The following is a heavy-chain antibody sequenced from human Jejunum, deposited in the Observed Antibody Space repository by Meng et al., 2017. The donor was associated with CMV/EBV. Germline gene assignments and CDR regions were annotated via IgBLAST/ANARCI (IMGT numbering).Heavy chain of an antibody. D-gene: IGHD6-19*01. CDR2: INANRGAT. V-gene: IGHV1-2*02. CDR3: ARDGVSSVTDLDY. CDR1: GFTFTDYY. J-gene: IGHJ4*02. Sequence: KASGFTFTDYYLYWVRQAPGQGLEYMGWINANRGATGRAQKFQGRVSMTRDTSISTIYMELGGLRPDDTAVYYCARDGVSSVTDLDYWGQGTLVTVSS.